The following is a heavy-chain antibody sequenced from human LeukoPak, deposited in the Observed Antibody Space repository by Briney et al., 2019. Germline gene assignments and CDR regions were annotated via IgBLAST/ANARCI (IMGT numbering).Heavy chain of an antibody. CDR1: GFTFSNYY. Sequence: GGSLRLSCAASGFTFSNYYMGWIRQALGKGLEWVSYISRSGDSMHYADSVKGRFTISRDNAKNFLFLEMNSLRAEDTAVYYCAKEVPSSSGSLGYMDVWGKGTTVTVSS. CDR2: ISRSGDSM. J-gene: IGHJ6*03. CDR3: AKEVPSSSGSLGYMDV. V-gene: IGHV3-11*01. D-gene: IGHD6-13*01.